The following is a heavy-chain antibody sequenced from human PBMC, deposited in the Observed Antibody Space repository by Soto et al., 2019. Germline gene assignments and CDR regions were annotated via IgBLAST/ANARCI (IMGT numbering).Heavy chain of an antibody. V-gene: IGHV1-18*01. CDR1: GYTFTSYG. CDR3: ARDSSSIAARRRRMMAGDY. J-gene: IGHJ4*02. CDR2: ISAYNGNT. D-gene: IGHD6-6*01. Sequence: QVQLVQSGAEVKKPGASVKVSCKASGYTFTSYGISWVRQAPGQGLEWMGWISAYNGNTNYAQKLQGRVTMTTDTSTSTAYMELRSLRSDDTAVYYCARDSSSIAARRRRMMAGDYWGQGTLVTVSS.